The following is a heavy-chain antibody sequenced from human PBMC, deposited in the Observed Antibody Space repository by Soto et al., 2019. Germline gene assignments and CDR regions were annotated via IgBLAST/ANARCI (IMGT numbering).Heavy chain of an antibody. Sequence: SETLSLTCTVSVGSISSSSYYWGWIRQPPGKGLEWIGSIYYSGSTYYNPPFQSRASISLDTSKSQFSLKLTSVTAADTAVYFCARLAGNSFFEHWGQGTQVTVSS. CDR3: ARLAGNSFFEH. D-gene: IGHD1-1*01. V-gene: IGHV4-39*07. CDR1: VGSISSSSYY. J-gene: IGHJ1*01. CDR2: IYYSGST.